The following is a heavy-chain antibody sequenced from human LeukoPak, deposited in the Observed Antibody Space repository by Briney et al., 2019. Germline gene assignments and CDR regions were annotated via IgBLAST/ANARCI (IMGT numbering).Heavy chain of an antibody. CDR3: ARRITMVRGPTGSRWFDP. D-gene: IGHD3-10*01. CDR1: GFTFSDYY. CDR2: IRSSSSYT. Sequence: GGSLRLSCAASGFTFSDYYMSWIRQAPGKGLEWVSYIRSSSSYTNYADSVKGRFTISRDNAKNSLYLQMNSLRAEDTAVYYCARRITMVRGPTGSRWFDPWGQGTLVTVSS. J-gene: IGHJ5*02. V-gene: IGHV3-11*06.